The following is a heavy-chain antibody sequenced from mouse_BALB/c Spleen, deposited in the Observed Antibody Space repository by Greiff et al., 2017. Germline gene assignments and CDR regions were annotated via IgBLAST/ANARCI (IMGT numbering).Heavy chain of an antibody. CDR1: GYSITSGYS. CDR2: IHYSGST. CDR3: ASNNYGSSYYCDY. V-gene: IGHV3-1*02. J-gene: IGHJ2*01. Sequence: VQLKQSGPELVKPSQSLSLTCTVTGYSITSGYSWHWIRQFPGNKLEWMDNIHYSGSTNYNQSLKSRISITRDTSKNQFFLQLNSVTTKDTATYDCASNNYGSSYYCDYWGQGTTLTVSS. D-gene: IGHD1-1*01.